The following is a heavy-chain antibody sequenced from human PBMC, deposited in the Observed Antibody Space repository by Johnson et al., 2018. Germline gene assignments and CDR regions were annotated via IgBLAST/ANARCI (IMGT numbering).Heavy chain of an antibody. CDR2: INSDGSST. Sequence: EVQLLESGGGLVQPGGSLRLSCAASGFTFSSYWMHWVRQAPGKGLVWVSRINSDGSSTSYADSVKGRFIISRDNAKNTLYLQMNSLRAEDTAVYYCAREGRMTTVTPTDAFDIWGQGTMVTVSS. D-gene: IGHD4-17*01. CDR3: AREGRMTTVTPTDAFDI. J-gene: IGHJ3*02. V-gene: IGHV3-74*01. CDR1: GFTFSSYW.